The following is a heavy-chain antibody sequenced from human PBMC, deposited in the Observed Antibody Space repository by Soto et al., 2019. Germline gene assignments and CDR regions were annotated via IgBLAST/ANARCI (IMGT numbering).Heavy chain of an antibody. Sequence: ASVKVSCKASGYTFTSYGISWVRQAPGQGLEWMGWISAYNGNTNYAQKLQGRVTMTTDTSTSTAYMELRSLRSDDTAVYYCVRDKFPYYDFWSGYSSSFDPWGQGTLVTVSS. CDR3: VRDKFPYYDFWSGYSSSFDP. J-gene: IGHJ5*02. D-gene: IGHD3-3*01. CDR2: ISAYNGNT. CDR1: GYTFTSYG. V-gene: IGHV1-18*01.